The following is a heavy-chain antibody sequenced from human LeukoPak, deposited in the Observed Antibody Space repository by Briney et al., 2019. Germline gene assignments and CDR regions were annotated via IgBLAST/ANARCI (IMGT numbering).Heavy chain of an antibody. J-gene: IGHJ4*02. V-gene: IGHV3-23*01. D-gene: IGHD1-1*01. CDR2: ISGSGGST. Sequence: GGSLRLSCAASGFTFTSYAMSWVRQAPGKGLEWVSAISGSGGSTYYADSVKGRFTMSRDNSKNTLYLQIKSLRAEDTAVYYCAKGTDSRWADFDYWGQGTLVTVSS. CDR1: GFTFTSYA. CDR3: AKGTDSRWADFDY.